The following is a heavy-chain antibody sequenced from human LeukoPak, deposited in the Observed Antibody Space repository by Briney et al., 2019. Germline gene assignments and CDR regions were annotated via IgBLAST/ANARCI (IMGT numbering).Heavy chain of an antibody. CDR3: ALDCCTGSRFDH. CDR1: GFTVSSNY. CDR2: IYSGGST. J-gene: IGHJ4*02. V-gene: IGHV3-53*01. Sequence: GGPLRLSCAASGFTVSSNYMGWFRKAPGKGLEWVSAIYSGGSTYYADSVKGRFTISRDNSKNTLYLQMNSLTAEDMAVYYCALDCCTGSRFDHWGQGTLVTVSS. D-gene: IGHD2-8*02.